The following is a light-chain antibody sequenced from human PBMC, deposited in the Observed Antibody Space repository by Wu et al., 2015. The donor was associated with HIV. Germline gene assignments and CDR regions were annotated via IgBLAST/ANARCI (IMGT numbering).Light chain of an antibody. Sequence: EIVLTQSPGTLSLSPGERATLSCRASQSISNNYLAWYQQKPGQAPRLLIYGASTRATGIPARFSGSGSGTEFTLTISSLQSEDFAVYYCQQYNNWPRTLGQGTKVEIK. CDR1: QSISNN. CDR3: QQYNNWPRT. CDR2: GAS. J-gene: IGKJ1*01. V-gene: IGKV3-15*01.